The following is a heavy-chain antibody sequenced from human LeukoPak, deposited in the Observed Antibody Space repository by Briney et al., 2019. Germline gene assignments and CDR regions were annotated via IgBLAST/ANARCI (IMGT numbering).Heavy chain of an antibody. CDR1: GGTFSSYA. V-gene: IGHV1-69*05. Sequence: SVKVSCKASGGTFSSYAISWVRQAPGQGLEWMGGIIPIFGTANYAQKFQGRVTITTDESTSIVYMELSSLRSEDTAVYYCARDRSFSSPDAFDIWGQGTMVTVSS. CDR3: ARDRSFSSPDAFDI. D-gene: IGHD6-6*01. CDR2: IIPIFGTA. J-gene: IGHJ3*02.